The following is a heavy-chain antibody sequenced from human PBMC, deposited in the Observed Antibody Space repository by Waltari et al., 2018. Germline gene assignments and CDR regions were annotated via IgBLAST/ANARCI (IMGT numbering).Heavy chain of an antibody. CDR2: INPSGGST. CDR3: ARNYGGNPKASYYYYYYMDV. CDR1: GYTFTRYY. Sequence: QVQLVQSGAEVKKPGASVKVSCKASGYTFTRYYMHWVRQAPGQGLEWMGIINPSGGSTSYAQKFQGRVTMTRDTSTSTVYMELSSLRSEDTAVYYCARNYGGNPKASYYYYYYMDVWGKGTTVTISS. J-gene: IGHJ6*03. D-gene: IGHD4-17*01. V-gene: IGHV1-46*01.